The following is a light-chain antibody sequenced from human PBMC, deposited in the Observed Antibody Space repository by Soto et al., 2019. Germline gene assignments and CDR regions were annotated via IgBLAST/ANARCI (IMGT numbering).Light chain of an antibody. CDR2: GAS. Sequence: EIVLTQSPGTLSLSPGERATLSCRASQSVSSSYLAWYQQKPGQAPRRLIYGASSRATGIPDRFSGSGSGTDFPLTISRLEPEDFAVYYCQQYGSSPTFGGGTKVEIK. V-gene: IGKV3-20*01. CDR3: QQYGSSPT. J-gene: IGKJ4*01. CDR1: QSVSSSY.